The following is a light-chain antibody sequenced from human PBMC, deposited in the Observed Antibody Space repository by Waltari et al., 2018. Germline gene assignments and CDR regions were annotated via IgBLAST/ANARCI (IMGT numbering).Light chain of an antibody. CDR1: SSNIGGNY. V-gene: IGLV1-47*01. Sequence: QSVLTQPPSASGTPGQRVTISCSGSSSNIGGNYVYWYQHLPGTAPRLLIYRNNQRPSGVPDRFSGSKSGPSASLAISELRSEDEADYYCAALDDSLTGFYVFGSGTRVTV. J-gene: IGLJ1*01. CDR3: AALDDSLTGFYV. CDR2: RNN.